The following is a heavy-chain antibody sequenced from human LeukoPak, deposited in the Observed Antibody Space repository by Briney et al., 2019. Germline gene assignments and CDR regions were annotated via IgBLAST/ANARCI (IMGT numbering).Heavy chain of an antibody. CDR2: INPSGGST. Sequence: ASVKVSCKASGYTFTSYYMHWVRQAPGQGLEWMGIINPSGGSTSYAQKFQGRVTMTRDTSTSTVYMELSSLRSEDTAVYYCARSNTYYDFWSGYYLNASFDYWGQGTLVTVSS. CDR1: GYTFTSYY. V-gene: IGHV1-46*01. J-gene: IGHJ4*02. D-gene: IGHD3-3*01. CDR3: ARSNTYYDFWSGYYLNASFDY.